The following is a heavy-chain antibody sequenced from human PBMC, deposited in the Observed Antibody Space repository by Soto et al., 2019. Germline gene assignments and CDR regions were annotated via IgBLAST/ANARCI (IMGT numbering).Heavy chain of an antibody. D-gene: IGHD2-15*01. Sequence: EAQLVASGGGLVQPGGSLRLSCVASGFSLSSLWMGWVRQAPGKGLEWVANITVDGSVQHHVDSVKGRFTISRDNSKNSLYLKMNSLRAEDTAMYYSLEDPAAIGRYCSGDYCLPLWGGQGALVTVSS. CDR2: ITVDGSVQ. V-gene: IGHV3-7*01. CDR1: GFSLSSLW. CDR3: LEDPAAIGRYCSGDYCLPLW. J-gene: IGHJ4*02.